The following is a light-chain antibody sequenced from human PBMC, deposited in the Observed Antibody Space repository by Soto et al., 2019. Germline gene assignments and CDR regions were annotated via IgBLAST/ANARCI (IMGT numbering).Light chain of an antibody. CDR1: QSVSSN. V-gene: IGKV3-15*01. Sequence: IVMTQSPATLSVSPGERATLSCRARQSVSSNLAWYQQKPGQAPRLLIYRTSPRATGIPARFSGSGSGTEFTLTISSLQSEDFAVYYCQQYKNWYTFGQGTKLEIK. CDR3: QQYKNWYT. CDR2: RTS. J-gene: IGKJ2*01.